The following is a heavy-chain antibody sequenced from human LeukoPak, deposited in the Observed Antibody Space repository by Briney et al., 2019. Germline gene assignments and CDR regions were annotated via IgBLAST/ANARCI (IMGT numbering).Heavy chain of an antibody. CDR3: AREGLNCSSSSCQRATFDY. CDR1: GFTFSNYW. V-gene: IGHV3-74*01. Sequence: PGGSLRLSCATSGFTFSNYWMHWVRQVPGKGLVWVSRIKGDGSSTRNADSVEGRFTIFRDNAKNTLYLQMNSLRAEDTAVYYCAREGLNCSSSSCQRATFDYWGQGTLVTVSS. CDR2: IKGDGSST. D-gene: IGHD2-2*01. J-gene: IGHJ4*02.